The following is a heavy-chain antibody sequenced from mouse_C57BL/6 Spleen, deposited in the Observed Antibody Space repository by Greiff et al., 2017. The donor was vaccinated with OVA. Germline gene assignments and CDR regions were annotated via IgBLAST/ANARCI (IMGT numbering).Heavy chain of an antibody. V-gene: IGHV5-17*01. D-gene: IGHD2-1*01. CDR1: GFTFSDYG. CDR3: VRRDGNYEDY. J-gene: IGHJ2*01. Sequence: EVKLMESGGGLVKPGGSLKLSCAASGFTFSDYGMHWVRQAPEKGLEWVAYISSGSSTIYYADTVKGRFTISRDNAKNTLFLQMTSLRSEDTAMYYCVRRDGNYEDYWGQGTTLTVSS. CDR2: ISSGSSTI.